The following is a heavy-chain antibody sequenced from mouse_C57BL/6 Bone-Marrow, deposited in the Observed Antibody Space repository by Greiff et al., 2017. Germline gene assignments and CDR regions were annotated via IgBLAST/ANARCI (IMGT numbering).Heavy chain of an antibody. J-gene: IGHJ3*01. CDR3: TTPGFITTVVPFAY. CDR2: IDPEDGDT. V-gene: IGHV14-1*01. Sequence: VQLQQSGAELVRPGASVKLSCTASGFNIKDYYMHWVKQRPEQGLEWIGRIDPEDGDTEYAPKFQGKATMTADTSSNTAYLQLSSLTTDDTAVYYCTTPGFITTVVPFAYWGQGTLVTVSA. D-gene: IGHD1-1*01. CDR1: GFNIKDYY.